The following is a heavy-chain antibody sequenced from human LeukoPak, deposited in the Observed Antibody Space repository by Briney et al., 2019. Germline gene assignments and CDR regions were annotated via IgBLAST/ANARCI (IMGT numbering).Heavy chain of an antibody. D-gene: IGHD2-8*01. J-gene: IGHJ2*01. CDR3: AKNGVNYWYFDL. Sequence: GGSLRLSCAASGFTFSSYAMSWVRQAPGKGLEWVSGISGSGGGTYNTDSVKGRFTISRDNSKNTLYLQMNSLRAEDTAVYYCAKNGVNYWYFDLWGRGTLVTVSS. CDR1: GFTFSSYA. CDR2: ISGSGGGT. V-gene: IGHV3-23*01.